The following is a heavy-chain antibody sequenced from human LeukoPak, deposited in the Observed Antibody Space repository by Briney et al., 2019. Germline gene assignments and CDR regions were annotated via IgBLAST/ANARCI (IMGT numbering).Heavy chain of an antibody. Sequence: GASVKVSCKASGYTFTGYYMHWVRQAPGQGLEWMGWINVYNGHTIYAQEFQGRVTLTTDTSTSTAHMDLRSLRPDDTAVYYCVRDSDHAPDYWGQGTLVTVSS. V-gene: IGHV1-18*04. CDR1: GYTFTGYY. CDR3: VRDSDHAPDY. D-gene: IGHD3-10*01. J-gene: IGHJ4*02. CDR2: INVYNGHT.